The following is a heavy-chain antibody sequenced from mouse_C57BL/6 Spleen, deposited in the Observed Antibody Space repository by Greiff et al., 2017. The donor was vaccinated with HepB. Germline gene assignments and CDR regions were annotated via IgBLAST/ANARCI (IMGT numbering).Heavy chain of an antibody. D-gene: IGHD2-5*01. CDR3: ARGAYSNYLAY. CDR1: GYTFTSYG. J-gene: IGHJ3*01. CDR2: IYPRSGNT. V-gene: IGHV1-81*01. Sequence: QVQLQQSGAELARPGASVKLSCKASGYTFTSYGISWVKQRTGQGLEWIGEIYPRSGNTYYNEKFKGKATLTADKSSSTAYMELRSLTSEDSAVYFCARGAYSNYLAYWGQGTLVTVSA.